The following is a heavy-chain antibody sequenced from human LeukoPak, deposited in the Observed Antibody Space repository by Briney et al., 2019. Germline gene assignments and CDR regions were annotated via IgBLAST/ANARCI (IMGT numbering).Heavy chain of an antibody. J-gene: IGHJ5*02. D-gene: IGHD2-15*01. CDR3: ARLWGRRYCSGGSCLGWFDP. CDR1: GGSISSYY. V-gene: IGHV4-59*08. Sequence: LETLSLTCTVSGGSISSYYWSWIRQPPGKGLEWIGYIYYSGSTNYNPSLKSRVTISVDTSKNQFSLKLSSVTAADTAVYYCARLWGRRYCSGGSCLGWFDPWGQGTLVTVSS. CDR2: IYYSGST.